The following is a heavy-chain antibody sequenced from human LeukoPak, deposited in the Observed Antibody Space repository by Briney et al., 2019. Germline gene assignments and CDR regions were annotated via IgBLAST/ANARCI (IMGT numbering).Heavy chain of an antibody. D-gene: IGHD3-22*01. Sequence: SETLSLTCTVSGYSISSGYYWGWIRQPPGKGLEWIGSIYHSGSTYYNPSLKSRVTISVDTSKNQFSLKLSSVTAADTAVYYCARDYYDSSGYSGYWGQGTLVTVSS. CDR2: IYHSGST. CDR1: GYSISSGYY. CDR3: ARDYYDSSGYSGY. V-gene: IGHV4-38-2*02. J-gene: IGHJ4*02.